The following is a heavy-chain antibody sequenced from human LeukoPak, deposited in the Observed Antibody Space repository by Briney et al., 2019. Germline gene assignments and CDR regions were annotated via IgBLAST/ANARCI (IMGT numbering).Heavy chain of an antibody. CDR1: GFTFNSKC. CDR3: ADPPSGY. D-gene: IGHD6-19*01. CDR2: INQDGSEK. V-gene: IGHV3-7*01. J-gene: IGHJ4*02. Sequence: GGSLGLSCAASGFTFNSKCMTWVRQAPGKGLFWLANINQDGSEKYYEDSVKGRFTISRDNAKSSLYLEMSGLRAEDTAVYYCADPPSGYWGQGTLVAVSS.